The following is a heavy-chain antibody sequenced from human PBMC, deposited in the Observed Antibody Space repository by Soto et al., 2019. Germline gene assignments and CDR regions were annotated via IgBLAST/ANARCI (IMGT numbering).Heavy chain of an antibody. CDR3: AKDRHSDYNYYHGMDV. D-gene: IGHD2-21*02. Sequence: QVQLVESGGGVVQSGRSLRLSCAVSGFTFRNYGMHWVRQAPGKGLEWVAVISFDGSEKHYVDSVKGRFSISRDNPKNTLYLQMNSLRAEDTALYYCAKDRHSDYNYYHGMDVWGQGTTVIVSS. CDR1: GFTFRNYG. V-gene: IGHV3-30*18. J-gene: IGHJ6*02. CDR2: ISFDGSEK.